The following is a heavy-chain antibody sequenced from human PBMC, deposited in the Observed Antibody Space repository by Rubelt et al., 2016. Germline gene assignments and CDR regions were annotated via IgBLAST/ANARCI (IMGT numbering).Heavy chain of an antibody. V-gene: IGHV1-18*01. Sequence: QVQLVQSGAEVKKPGASVKVSCKASGYTFTSYGISWVRQAPGQGLEWMGWISAYNGNTNYAQKRQGRVPRTTDTSTSTAYMGLRGLRSDDTAVYYCARDLPPFRRYNWNFPLDYWGQGTLVTVSS. CDR3: ARDLPPFRRYNWNFPLDY. J-gene: IGHJ4*02. CDR2: ISAYNGNT. CDR1: GYTFTSYG. D-gene: IGHD1-7*01.